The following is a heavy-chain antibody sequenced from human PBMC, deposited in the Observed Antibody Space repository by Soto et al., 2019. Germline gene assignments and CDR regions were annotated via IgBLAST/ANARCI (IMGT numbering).Heavy chain of an antibody. CDR1: GYTFTSYA. D-gene: IGHD4-17*01. J-gene: IGHJ4*02. CDR2: INAGNGNT. CDR3: ARDPDYGDYGTSPADDY. V-gene: IGHV1-3*01. Sequence: ASVKVSCKASGYTFTSYAMHWVRQAPGQSLEWMGWINAGNGNTKYSQKFQGRVTITRDTSASTAYMELSSLRSEDTAVYYCARDPDYGDYGTSPADDYWGQGTLVTVSS.